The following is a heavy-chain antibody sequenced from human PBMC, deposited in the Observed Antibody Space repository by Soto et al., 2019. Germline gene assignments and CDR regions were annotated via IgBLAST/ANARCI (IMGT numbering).Heavy chain of an antibody. D-gene: IGHD6-13*01. CDR3: AKDSYSSSRYTWFDP. J-gene: IGHJ5*02. V-gene: IGHV3-23*01. CDR1: GFTFSSYA. CDR2: ISGSGGST. Sequence: PGGSLRLSCAASGFTFSSYAMSWVRQAPGKGLEWVSAISGSGGSTYYADSVKGRFTISRDNSKNTLYLQMNSLRAEDTAVYYFAKDSYSSSRYTWFDPWCQGTRVTVSS.